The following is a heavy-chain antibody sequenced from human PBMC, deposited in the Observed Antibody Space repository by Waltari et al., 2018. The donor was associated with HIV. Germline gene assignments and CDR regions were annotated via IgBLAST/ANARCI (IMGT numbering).Heavy chain of an antibody. CDR2: ITWNSGRT. Sequence: EVQLVESGGGLVQPGRSLRLSCAASGFTFGAYAMHWVRQVPGKGLEWVSGITWNSGRTGYADSVKGRFIISRDNAKNSLYLQMNSLRVEDTALYYCAKSDIDYGMDVWGQGTTVTVSS. D-gene: IGHD2-15*01. J-gene: IGHJ6*02. CDR1: GFTFGAYA. V-gene: IGHV3-9*01. CDR3: AKSDIDYGMDV.